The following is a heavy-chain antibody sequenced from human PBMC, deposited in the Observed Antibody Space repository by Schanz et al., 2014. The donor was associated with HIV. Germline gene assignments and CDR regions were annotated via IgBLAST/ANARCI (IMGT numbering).Heavy chain of an antibody. V-gene: IGHV4-59*01. CDR2: VFSNGAT. J-gene: IGHJ4*02. CDR3: ARAGQWFGHLD. CDR1: GGSISNNF. Sequence: VQLQESGPGLVKPSETLSLTCSVSGGSISNNFCNWIRQSPGKGLEWIGNVFSNGATKYNPSLQSRVTISVDTSQNQFSLKITSVPAADTAVYFCARAGQWFGHLDWGQGTLVTVSS. D-gene: IGHD3-10*01.